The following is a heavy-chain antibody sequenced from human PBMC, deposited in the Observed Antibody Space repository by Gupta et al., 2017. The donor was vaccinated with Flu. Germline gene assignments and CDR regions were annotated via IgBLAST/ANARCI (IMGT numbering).Heavy chain of an antibody. J-gene: IGHJ6*02. D-gene: IGHD1-26*01. CDR1: YY. Sequence: YYWSWIRQPPGKGLEGIGEINHSGSTNYNPSLKSRVTISVDTSKNQFSLKLSSVTAADTAVDYCARVRRSARIYYYYGMDVWGQGTTVTVSS. CDR3: ARVRRSARIYYYYGMDV. CDR2: INHSGST. V-gene: IGHV4-34*01.